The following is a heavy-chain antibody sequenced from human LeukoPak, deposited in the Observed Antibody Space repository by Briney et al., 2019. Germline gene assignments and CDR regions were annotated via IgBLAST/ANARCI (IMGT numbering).Heavy chain of an antibody. CDR2: MNPNSGNT. Sequence: ASVKVSCKASGYTFTSYDINWVRQATGQGLEWMGWMNPNSGNTGYAQKFQGRVTITRNTSISTAYMELNSLRAEDTAVYYCAKEIYGDSTGARFQHWGQGTLLTVSS. CDR1: GYTFTSYD. J-gene: IGHJ1*01. CDR3: AKEIYGDSTGARFQH. V-gene: IGHV1-8*03. D-gene: IGHD4-17*01.